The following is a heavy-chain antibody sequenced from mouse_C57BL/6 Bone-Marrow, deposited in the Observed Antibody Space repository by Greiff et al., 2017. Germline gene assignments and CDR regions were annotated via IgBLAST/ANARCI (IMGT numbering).Heavy chain of an antibody. CDR1: GFSLTSSG. Sequence: VQLQQSGPGLVQPSQSLSITCTVSGFSLTSSGVHWVRQSPGKGLEWLGVIWRGGSTDYNAAFISRLSISKDNSKSQVFFKMNSLQADDTAIYYCASYALYAMDYWGQGTSVTVSS. J-gene: IGHJ4*01. CDR3: ASYALYAMDY. CDR2: IWRGGST. D-gene: IGHD6-5*01. V-gene: IGHV2-2*01.